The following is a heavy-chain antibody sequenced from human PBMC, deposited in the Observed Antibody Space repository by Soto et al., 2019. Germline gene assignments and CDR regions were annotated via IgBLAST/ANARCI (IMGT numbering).Heavy chain of an antibody. Sequence: SETLSLTCTVSGGSISSGGYYWSWIRQHPGKGLEWIGYIYYGGSTYYNPSLKSRVTISVDTSKNQFSLKLSSVTAADTAVYYCARIYYDSSGYYYPFDYWGQGTLVTVSS. CDR1: GGSISSGGYY. D-gene: IGHD3-22*01. J-gene: IGHJ4*02. CDR3: ARIYYDSSGYYYPFDY. V-gene: IGHV4-31*03. CDR2: IYYGGST.